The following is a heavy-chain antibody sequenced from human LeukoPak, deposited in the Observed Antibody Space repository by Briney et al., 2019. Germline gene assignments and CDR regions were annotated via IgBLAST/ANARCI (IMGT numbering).Heavy chain of an antibody. V-gene: IGHV3-23*01. CDR3: ARTSSGYYAHFDL. J-gene: IGHJ4*02. Sequence: GGSLRLSCAASGFTFSSYSMNWVRQAPGKGLEWVSAISGSGGSTYYADSVKGRFTISRDNSKNTLYLQMNGLRAEDTAVYYCARTSSGYYAHFDLWGQGTLVTVS. D-gene: IGHD3-22*01. CDR2: ISGSGGST. CDR1: GFTFSSYS.